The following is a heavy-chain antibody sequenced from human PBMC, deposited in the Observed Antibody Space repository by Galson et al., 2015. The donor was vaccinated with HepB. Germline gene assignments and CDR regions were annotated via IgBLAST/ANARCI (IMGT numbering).Heavy chain of an antibody. D-gene: IGHD4-17*01. CDR3: ARLGAATVTIWDYYYGMDV. V-gene: IGHV4-59*08. CDR2: IYYSGST. J-gene: IGHJ6*02. CDR1: GGSISSYY. Sequence: ETLSLTCTVSGGSISSYYWSWIRQPPGKGLEWIGYIYYSGSTNYNPSLKSRVTISVDTSKNQFSLKLSSVTAADTAVYYCARLGAATVTIWDYYYGMDVWGQGTTATVSS.